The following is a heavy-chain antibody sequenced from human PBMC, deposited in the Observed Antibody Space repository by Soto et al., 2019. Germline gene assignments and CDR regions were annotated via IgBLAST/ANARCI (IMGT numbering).Heavy chain of an antibody. Sequence: EVQLLESGGGLVQPGGSLRLSCAASGFTFSNYAMSWVRQAPGKGLEWVSTISTSGGSTYSADSVKGRFTISRDNSKIPLYLPMNSLRAEDTAVYYCARDGLGAYTYGSYYFDYWGQGTLVTVSS. CDR2: ISTSGGST. V-gene: IGHV3-23*01. CDR3: ARDGLGAYTYGSYYFDY. CDR1: GFTFSNYA. D-gene: IGHD5-18*01. J-gene: IGHJ4*02.